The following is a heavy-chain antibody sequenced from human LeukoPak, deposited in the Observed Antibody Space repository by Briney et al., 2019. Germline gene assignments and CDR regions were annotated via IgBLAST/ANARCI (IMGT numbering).Heavy chain of an antibody. D-gene: IGHD4-11*01. V-gene: IGHV4-34*01. Sequence: SETLSLTCAVYGGSFSGYYWSWIRQPPGKGLGWIGEINDSGSTKYIPSLKSRVTISVDTSKKQFSLKVNSVTAADTAVYYCARGGLNSNYFDSWGQGTLVTVSS. CDR3: ARGGLNSNYFDS. CDR2: INDSGST. J-gene: IGHJ4*02. CDR1: GGSFSGYY.